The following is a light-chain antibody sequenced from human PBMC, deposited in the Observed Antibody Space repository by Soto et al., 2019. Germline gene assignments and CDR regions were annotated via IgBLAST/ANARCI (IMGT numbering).Light chain of an antibody. V-gene: IGKV1-6*01. CDR1: QAIRND. J-gene: IGKJ2*01. CDR3: LQDYNFPYT. CDR2: AAA. Sequence: AIQMTQSPSSLSASVGDRVTITCRASQAIRNDLGWYQQKPGKAPKLLIFAAARLQSGVPSRFSGSGSGTVFTLTISSLQPEAFATYYCLQDYNFPYTFGQGTKIEIK.